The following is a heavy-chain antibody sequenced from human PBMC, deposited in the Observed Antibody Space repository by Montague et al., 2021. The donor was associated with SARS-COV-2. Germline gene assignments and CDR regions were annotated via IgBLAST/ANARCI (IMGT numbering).Heavy chain of an antibody. J-gene: IGHJ6*03. CDR1: GFTVSSYD. D-gene: IGHD5-12*01. CDR3: VRGYRGYDWGGICGYYYYFDF. Sequence: SLRLSCAASGFTVSSYDMIWVRQAPGKGLEWLSRISPSGTATYYADAERGRSTISRDNGKNSLYLQMSSLRVEDTAVYYCVRGYRGYDWGGICGYYYYFDFWGRGTTVTVSS. CDR2: ISPSGTAT. V-gene: IGHV3-48*03.